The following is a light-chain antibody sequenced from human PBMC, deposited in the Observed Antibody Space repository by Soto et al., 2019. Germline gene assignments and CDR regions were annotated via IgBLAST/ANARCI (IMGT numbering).Light chain of an antibody. V-gene: IGKV3-20*01. Sequence: EIALTQSPGTLSLSPGERATLSCRASQSVSSSYLAWYQQKPGRAPRLLIYGASSRATDIPDRFSGSGSGTDFTLTISRLEPEDFAVYYCQQYGSSPLTFGQGTKVEIK. CDR3: QQYGSSPLT. J-gene: IGKJ1*01. CDR2: GAS. CDR1: QSVSSSY.